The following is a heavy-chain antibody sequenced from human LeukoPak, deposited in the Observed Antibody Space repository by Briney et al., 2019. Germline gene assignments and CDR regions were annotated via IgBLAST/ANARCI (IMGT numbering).Heavy chain of an antibody. J-gene: IGHJ4*02. CDR3: ARERGAASSFDY. V-gene: IGHV3-21*01. CDR2: IGTISSYI. Sequence: SGGSLRLSCAASGFTFSSYSMSWVRQAPGKGLEWVSSIGTISSYIYYADSVKGRFTSSRDNAKNSLYLQMNSLRAEDTAVYYCARERGAASSFDYWGQGTLVTVSS. CDR1: GFTFSSYS. D-gene: IGHD6-13*01.